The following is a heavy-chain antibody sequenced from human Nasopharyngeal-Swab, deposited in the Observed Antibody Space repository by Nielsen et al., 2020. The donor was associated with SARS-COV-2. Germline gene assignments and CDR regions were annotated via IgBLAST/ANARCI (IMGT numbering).Heavy chain of an antibody. CDR3: TRSPYYYYMDV. V-gene: IGHV7-4-1*02. CDR1: GYTFTNYA. CDR2: INTNTGNP. J-gene: IGHJ6*03. Sequence: ASVKVSCKASGYTFTNYAMNWVRQAPGQGPEWMGWINTNTGNPTYAQGFTGRFVFSLDTSVSTAYLQISSLKAEDTAVYYCTRSPYYYYMDVWGKGTTVTVSS.